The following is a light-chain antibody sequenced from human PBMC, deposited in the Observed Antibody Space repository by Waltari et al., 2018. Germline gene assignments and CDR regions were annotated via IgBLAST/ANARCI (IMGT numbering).Light chain of an antibody. Sequence: QSVLTQPPSASGTPGQRVIISCSGGTSNIGSHYVYWYQHVPGTAPKLLIYKNVQRPSGVPGRFSASKSGTSASLAIVGLRSEDEATYYCVAWDDSRSGRLFGGGTKVTVL. V-gene: IGLV1-47*01. CDR1: TSNIGSHY. CDR2: KNV. J-gene: IGLJ2*01. CDR3: VAWDDSRSGRL.